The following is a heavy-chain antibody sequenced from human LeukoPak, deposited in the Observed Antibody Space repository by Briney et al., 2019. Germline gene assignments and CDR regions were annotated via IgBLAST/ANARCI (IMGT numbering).Heavy chain of an antibody. V-gene: IGHV1-69*13. Sequence: GASVKVSCKASGGTFSSYAISWVRQAPGQGLEWMGGIIPIFGTANYAQKFQGRVTITADESTSTAYMELSSLRSEDTAVYYCATDNYGSGKYYFDYWGQGTLVTVSS. D-gene: IGHD3-10*01. CDR3: ATDNYGSGKYYFDY. J-gene: IGHJ4*02. CDR1: GGTFSSYA. CDR2: IIPIFGTA.